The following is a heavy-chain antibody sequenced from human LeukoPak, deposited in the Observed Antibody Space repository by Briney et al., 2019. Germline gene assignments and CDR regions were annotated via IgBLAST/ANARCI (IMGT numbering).Heavy chain of an antibody. D-gene: IGHD1-1*01. CDR2: IYYSGST. Sequence: PSETLSLTCTVSGGSIRSYYWSWIRQPPGKGLEWIGYIYYSGSTNYNPSLKSRVTISVDTSKNQFSLKLSSVTAADTAVYYCARDKNNWYGWFDPWGQGTLVTVSS. CDR1: GGSIRSYY. V-gene: IGHV4-59*01. J-gene: IGHJ5*02. CDR3: ARDKNNWYGWFDP.